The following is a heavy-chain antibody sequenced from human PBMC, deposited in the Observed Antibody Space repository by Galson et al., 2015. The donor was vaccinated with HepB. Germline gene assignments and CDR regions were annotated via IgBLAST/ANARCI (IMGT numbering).Heavy chain of an antibody. CDR3: ARGETYNWDYEGQRGYYYMDV. CDR1: GFTFSSYG. D-gene: IGHD1-7*01. Sequence: SLRLSCAASGFTFSSYGMHWVRQAPGKGLEWVAVISYDGSNKYYADSVKGRFTISRDNSKNTLYLQMNSLRAEDTAVYYCARGETYNWDYEGQRGYYYMDVWGKGTTVTVSS. V-gene: IGHV3-30*03. J-gene: IGHJ6*03. CDR2: ISYDGSNK.